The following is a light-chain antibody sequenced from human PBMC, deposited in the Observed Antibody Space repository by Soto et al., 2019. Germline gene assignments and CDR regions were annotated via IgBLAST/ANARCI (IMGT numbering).Light chain of an antibody. CDR3: QKYNRAPFT. V-gene: IGKV1-27*01. CDR2: DAS. CDR1: QGIGNY. Sequence: DIQMTQSPSSLSASVGDRVTITCRASQGIGNYLAWYQQKPGKVPKLLIYDASTLQSGVPSRFSGSGSGTDFTLTISSLQPEDVATYYCQKYNRAPFTFGPGTKVDIK. J-gene: IGKJ3*01.